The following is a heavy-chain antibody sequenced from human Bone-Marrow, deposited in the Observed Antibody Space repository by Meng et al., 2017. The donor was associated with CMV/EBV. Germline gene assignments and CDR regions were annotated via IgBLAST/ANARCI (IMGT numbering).Heavy chain of an antibody. Sequence: ASEFTRSNYAISWVRQAPGKGLEWVSCISGSGDSTYYADSVKGRFTISRDTSKNMLYLQMNSLRAEDTAVYYCAKGKYSGPSNWFDPWGQGTLVTVSS. CDR3: AKGKYSGPSNWFDP. J-gene: IGHJ5*02. V-gene: IGHV3-23*01. CDR1: EFTRSNYA. CDR2: ISGSGDST. D-gene: IGHD5-12*01.